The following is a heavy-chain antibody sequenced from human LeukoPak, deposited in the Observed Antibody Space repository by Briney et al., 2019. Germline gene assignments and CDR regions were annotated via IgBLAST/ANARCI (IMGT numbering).Heavy chain of an antibody. Sequence: PGGSLRLSCAASGFTFSDYYMTWIRQAPGKGLEWVSGISDSGDITYYADSVNGRFTISRDNSKNTLYVQMNSLRVEDTAVYYCAKDRLGGSYYAATLDIWGQGTMVTVSS. V-gene: IGHV3-23*01. CDR3: AKDRLGGSYYAATLDI. J-gene: IGHJ3*02. D-gene: IGHD1-26*01. CDR1: GFTFSDYY. CDR2: ISDSGDIT.